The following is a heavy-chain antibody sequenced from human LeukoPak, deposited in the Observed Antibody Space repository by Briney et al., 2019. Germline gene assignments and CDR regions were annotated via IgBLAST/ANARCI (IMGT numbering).Heavy chain of an antibody. V-gene: IGHV3-74*01. CDR1: GFTFSSYC. J-gene: IGHJ6*02. CDR3: ARGLRNQLVYYYYGMDV. D-gene: IGHD1-14*01. Sequence: GGSLRLSCAASGFTFSSYCMHWVRQAPGKGLVWVSRINSDGGSTSYADSVKGRFTISRDNAKNTVYLQMHSLRAEDTAVYYCARGLRNQLVYYYYGMDVWGQGTTVTVSS. CDR2: INSDGGST.